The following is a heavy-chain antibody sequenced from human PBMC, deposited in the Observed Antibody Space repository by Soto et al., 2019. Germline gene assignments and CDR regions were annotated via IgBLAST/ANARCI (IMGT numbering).Heavy chain of an antibody. D-gene: IGHD6-19*01. CDR1: GGTFSSYA. Sequence: SVKVSCKASGGTFSSYAISWVRQAPGQGLEWMGGIIPIFGTANYAQKFQGRVTITADEATSTAYMELSSLRSEDTAVYYCARDHLRQWQWLVLWGQGTLVTVSS. CDR2: IIPIFGTA. V-gene: IGHV1-69*13. CDR3: ARDHLRQWQWLVL. J-gene: IGHJ4*02.